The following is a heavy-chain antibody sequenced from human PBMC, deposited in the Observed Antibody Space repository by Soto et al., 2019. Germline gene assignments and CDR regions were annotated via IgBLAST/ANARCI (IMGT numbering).Heavy chain of an antibody. CDR1: GFAFSSYA. J-gene: IGHJ6*02. D-gene: IGHD3-3*01. Sequence: QPGGSLRLSCAASGFAFSSYAMHWVRQAPGKGLEWVAVISYDGSNKYYADSVKGRFTISRDNSKNTLYLQMNSLRAEDTAVYYCARDPNYDFWSAPGYGMDVWGQGTTVTVSS. CDR2: ISYDGSNK. V-gene: IGHV3-30-3*01. CDR3: ARDPNYDFWSAPGYGMDV.